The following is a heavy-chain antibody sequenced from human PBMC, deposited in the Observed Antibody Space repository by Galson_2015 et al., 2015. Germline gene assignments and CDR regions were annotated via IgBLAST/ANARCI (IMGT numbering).Heavy chain of an antibody. V-gene: IGHV3-23*01. J-gene: IGHJ4*02. CDR2: ISGSGGST. D-gene: IGHD3-9*01. CDR1: GFTFSGYA. Sequence: SLRLSCAASGFTFSGYAMSWVRQAPGKGLEWVSAISGSGGSTYYADSVKGRFTISRDNSKNTLYLQMNSLRAEDTAVYYCAKSYRYFDWLTNSYYFDYWGQGTLVTVSS. CDR3: AKSYRYFDWLTNSYYFDY.